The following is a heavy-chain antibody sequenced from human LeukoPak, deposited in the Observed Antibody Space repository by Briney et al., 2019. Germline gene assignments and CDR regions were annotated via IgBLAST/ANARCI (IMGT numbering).Heavy chain of an antibody. CDR3: AAHASPKGIAAAGIYYFDY. J-gene: IGHJ4*02. D-gene: IGHD6-13*01. V-gene: IGHV3-53*04. CDR2: IYSGGST. Sequence: GGSLRLSCAASGFTFSSNYMSWVRQAPGKGLEWVSVIYSGGSTYYADSVKGRFTISRHNSKNTLYLQMNSLRAEDTAVYYCAAHASPKGIAAAGIYYFDYWGQGTLVTVSS. CDR1: GFTFSSNY.